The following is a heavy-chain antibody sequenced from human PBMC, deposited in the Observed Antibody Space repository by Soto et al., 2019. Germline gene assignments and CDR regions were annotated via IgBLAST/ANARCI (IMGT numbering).Heavy chain of an antibody. V-gene: IGHV3-33*01. D-gene: IGHD4-17*01. CDR1: GFTFSSYG. CDR3: ARNPLTTVTNYYYYYYMDV. J-gene: IGHJ6*03. Sequence: GGALRLSCAASGFTFSSYGMHWVRQAPGKGLEWVAVIWYDGSNKYYADSVKGRFTISRDNSKNTLYLQMNSLRAEDTAVYYCARNPLTTVTNYYYYYYMDVWGKGTTVTVSS. CDR2: IWYDGSNK.